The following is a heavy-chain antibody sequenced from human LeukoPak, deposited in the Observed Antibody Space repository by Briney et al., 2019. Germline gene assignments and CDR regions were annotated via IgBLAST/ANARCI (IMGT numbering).Heavy chain of an antibody. D-gene: IGHD3-10*01. Sequence: SETLSLTCAVYGGSFSGYYWSWIRQPPGKGLEWIGEINHSGSTNYNPSLKSRVTISVDTPKNQFSLKLSSVTAADTAVYYCARAGSGSPDYFDYWGQGTLVTVSS. CDR3: ARAGSGSPDYFDY. J-gene: IGHJ4*02. CDR2: INHSGST. CDR1: GGSFSGYY. V-gene: IGHV4-34*01.